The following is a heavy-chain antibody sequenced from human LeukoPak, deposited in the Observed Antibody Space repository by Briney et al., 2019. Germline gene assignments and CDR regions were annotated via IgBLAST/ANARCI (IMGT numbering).Heavy chain of an antibody. CDR1: GGSISSGGYY. J-gene: IGHJ5*02. CDR2: IYYSGST. D-gene: IGHD3-10*01. V-gene: IGHV4-31*03. CDR3: ARSEVSGYYYGSGSYHNWFDP. Sequence: PSETLSLTCTVSGGSISSGGYYWSWIRQHPRKGLEWIGYIYYSGSTYYNPSLKSRVTISVDTSKNQFSLKLSSVTAADTAVYYCARSEVSGYYYGSGSYHNWFDPWGQGTLVTVSS.